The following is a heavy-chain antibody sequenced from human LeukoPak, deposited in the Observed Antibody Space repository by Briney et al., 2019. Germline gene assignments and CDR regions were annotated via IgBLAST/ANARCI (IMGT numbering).Heavy chain of an antibody. D-gene: IGHD4-17*01. Sequence: SETLSLTCTVSGGSISSYYWSWIRQPPGKGLEWIGYIYYSGSTNYNPSLKSRVTISVDTSKNQFSLKLSSVTAADTAVYYCARGRDGEAFDYWGQGTLVTVSS. J-gene: IGHJ4*02. V-gene: IGHV4-59*01. CDR2: IYYSGST. CDR1: GGSISSYY. CDR3: ARGRDGEAFDY.